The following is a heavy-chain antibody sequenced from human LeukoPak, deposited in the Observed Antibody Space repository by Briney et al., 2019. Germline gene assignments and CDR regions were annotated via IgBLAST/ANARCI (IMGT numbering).Heavy chain of an antibody. CDR3: ARSRYLTISYYYMDV. Sequence: PSDTLSLTCTVSGGSISSYYWSWIRQPPGKGLEWIGYIYYSGSTNYNPSLKSRVTISVDTSKNQFSLKLSSVTAADTAVYYCARSRYLTISYYYMDVWGKGTTVTVSS. D-gene: IGHD3-3*01. J-gene: IGHJ6*03. CDR2: IYYSGST. V-gene: IGHV4-59*07. CDR1: GGSISSYY.